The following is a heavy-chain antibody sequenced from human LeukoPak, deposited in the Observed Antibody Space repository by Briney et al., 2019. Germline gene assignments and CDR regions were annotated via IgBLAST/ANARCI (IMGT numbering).Heavy chain of an antibody. Sequence: SVKVSCKASGGTFSSYAISWVRQAPGQGLEWMGGIIPIFGTANYAQKFQGRVTITADESTSTAYMELSSLRSEDTAVYYCARNPTRMLGNAFDIWGQGTMVTVSS. D-gene: IGHD1-14*01. CDR1: GGTFSSYA. J-gene: IGHJ3*02. CDR3: ARNPTRMLGNAFDI. CDR2: IIPIFGTA. V-gene: IGHV1-69*13.